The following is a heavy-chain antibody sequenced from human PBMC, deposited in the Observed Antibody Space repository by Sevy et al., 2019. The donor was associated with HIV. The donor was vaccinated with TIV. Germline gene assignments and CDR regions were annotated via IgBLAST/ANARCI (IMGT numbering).Heavy chain of an antibody. J-gene: IGHJ4*02. CDR3: ARGVGLDC. V-gene: IGHV3-7*01. CDR1: GFTFSPYW. CDR2: IRPDGSDK. D-gene: IGHD1-26*01. Sequence: GGYLRLSCAASGFTFSPYWMTWVRQAPGKGLEWVVNIRPDGSDKYYVDSVKGRFTISRDNAKNSLYLQMNSLRADDTAMYYCARGVGLDCWGQGALVTVSS.